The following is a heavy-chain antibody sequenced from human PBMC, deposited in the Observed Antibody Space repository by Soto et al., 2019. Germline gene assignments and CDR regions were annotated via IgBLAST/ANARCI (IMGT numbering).Heavy chain of an antibody. V-gene: IGHV1-69*12. D-gene: IGHD2-15*01. CDR3: ARRRYCSGNSCSSYHGMDV. CDR2: IMPMFGTS. J-gene: IGHJ6*02. Sequence: QVQLVQSGAEVKKPGSSVRVSCKAPGGTFTTYAITWVRQAPGQGLEWMGDIMPMFGTSTYAQKFQGRVTLTADESTSTAYMELSSLRSEDTAVYFCARRRYCSGNSCSSYHGMDVWGQGTTVTVSS. CDR1: GGTFTTYA.